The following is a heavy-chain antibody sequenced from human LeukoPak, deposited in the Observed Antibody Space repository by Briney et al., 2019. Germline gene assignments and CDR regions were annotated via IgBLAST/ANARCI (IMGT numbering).Heavy chain of an antibody. Sequence: GGSLRLSCAVSGFRVSDYYKSWVRQAPGKGLEWVGLIRDSGEAFYADFARGRFAISRDESENTLYLQMNSLRVGDTAVYFCARDRAANQDWVEFDPWGQGTPVIVSS. V-gene: IGHV3-66*03. CDR2: IRDSGEA. J-gene: IGHJ5*02. CDR1: GFRVSDYY. CDR3: ARDRAANQDWVEFDP. D-gene: IGHD3/OR15-3a*01.